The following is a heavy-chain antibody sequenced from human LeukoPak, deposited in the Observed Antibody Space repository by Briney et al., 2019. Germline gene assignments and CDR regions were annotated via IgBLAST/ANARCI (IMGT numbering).Heavy chain of an antibody. Sequence: ASVKVSCKTSGYIFINDGISWVRQAPGQGLAWMGWISPKTGNKIYAQKFQARVTLTTDTSTSTAYMELRSLRSDDTATYYCARTPLESKHAFDIWGQGTMVTVSS. CDR1: GYIFINDG. D-gene: IGHD1-1*01. V-gene: IGHV1-18*01. J-gene: IGHJ3*02. CDR2: ISPKTGNK. CDR3: ARTPLESKHAFDI.